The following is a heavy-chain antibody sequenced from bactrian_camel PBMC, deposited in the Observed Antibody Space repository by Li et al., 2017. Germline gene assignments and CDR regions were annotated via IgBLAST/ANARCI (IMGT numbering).Heavy chain of an antibody. V-gene: IGHV3S63*01. CDR3: AADRLACLRDGPNHEYAH. Sequence: HVQLVESGGGSVQAGGSLGLSCEASGKTNKWNCMAWFRQAPGEERRGVASINRNTFSTFKTFYVESVKGRFTISKDNAKNTLYLQMDSLKPEDSGMYYCAADRLACLRDGPNHEYAHWGQGTQVTVS. CDR1: GKTNKWNC. CDR2: INRNTFSTFKT. J-gene: IGHJ4*01.